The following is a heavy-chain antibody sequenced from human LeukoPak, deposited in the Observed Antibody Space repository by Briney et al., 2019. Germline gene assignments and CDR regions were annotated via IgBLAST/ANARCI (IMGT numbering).Heavy chain of an antibody. CDR2: MSFDESSK. J-gene: IGHJ4*02. V-gene: IGHV3-30*04. CDR1: GFTFRSYA. Sequence: GGSLRLSCAASGFTFRSYAMHWVRQAPGKGLEWVALMSFDESSKDYADSVKGRFTISRDNSNDTLFLQMSSLRADDTAEYYCVRSRIWEVLSSFDLWGQGALVIVSS. D-gene: IGHD1-26*01. CDR3: VRSRIWEVLSSFDL.